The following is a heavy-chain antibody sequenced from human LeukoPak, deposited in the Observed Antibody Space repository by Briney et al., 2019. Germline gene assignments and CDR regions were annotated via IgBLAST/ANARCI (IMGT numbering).Heavy chain of an antibody. CDR3: ARAPRRELYSSGWYELGPIDY. CDR1: GGSFSGYY. CDR2: INHSGST. J-gene: IGHJ4*02. V-gene: IGHV4-34*01. D-gene: IGHD6-19*01. Sequence: SETLSLTCAVYGGSFSGYYWSWIRQPPGKGLEWIGEINHSGSTNYNPSLKSRVTISVDTSKNQFSLKLSSVTAADTAVYYCARAPRRELYSSGWYELGPIDYWGQGTLVTVSS.